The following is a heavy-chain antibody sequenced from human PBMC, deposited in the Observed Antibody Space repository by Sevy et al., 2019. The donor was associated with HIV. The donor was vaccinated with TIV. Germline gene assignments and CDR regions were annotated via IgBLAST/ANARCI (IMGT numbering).Heavy chain of an antibody. CDR1: GYTFRCYG. CDR2: ISPYTGDT. V-gene: IGHV1-18*01. J-gene: IGHJ4*02. Sequence: ASVKVSCRASGYTFRCYGISWVRQAPGQGLEWMGWISPYTGDTDFAQKVQGRVSMTSDTSTSTAYMELRSLRSDDTAVYYCARDKPQGVVVLPGAMWGGVDYWGQGTLVTVSS. CDR3: ARDKPQGVVVLPGAMWGGVDY. D-gene: IGHD2-2*01.